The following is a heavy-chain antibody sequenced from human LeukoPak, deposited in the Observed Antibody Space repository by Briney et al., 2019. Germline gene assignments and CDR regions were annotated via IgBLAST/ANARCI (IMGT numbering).Heavy chain of an antibody. D-gene: IGHD2/OR15-2a*01. CDR1: GGSISSYY. V-gene: IGHV4-59*01. CDR2: MYYTGDT. J-gene: IGHJ4*02. CDR3: ARAQAFASMAYFDY. Sequence: SETLSLTCTVSGGSISSYYWSWIRQSPGKGLDWIAYMYYTGDTNSNPSLKSRVTMSADTSKNQFSLKLSSVTAADTAVYYCARAQAFASMAYFDYWGQGALVTVSS.